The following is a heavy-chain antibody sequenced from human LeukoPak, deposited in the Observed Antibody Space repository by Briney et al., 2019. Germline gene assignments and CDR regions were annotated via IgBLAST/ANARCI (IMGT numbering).Heavy chain of an antibody. Sequence: GGSLRLSCAASGFTFSSYAMHWVRQAPGKGLEWVAVISYDGSNKYYADSVKGRFTISRDNSKNTLYLQMNSLRAEDTAVYYCASSEVGATTRGHFQHWGQGTLVTVSS. V-gene: IGHV3-30-3*01. J-gene: IGHJ1*01. CDR2: ISYDGSNK. CDR1: GFTFSSYA. D-gene: IGHD1-26*01. CDR3: ASSEVGATTRGHFQH.